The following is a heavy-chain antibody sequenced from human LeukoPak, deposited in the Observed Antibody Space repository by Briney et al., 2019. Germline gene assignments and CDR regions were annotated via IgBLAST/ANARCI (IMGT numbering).Heavy chain of an antibody. V-gene: IGHV3-49*04. Sequence: GSLRLSCTASGFTFSDYAMSWVREAPGKGLEWVGFIRSKAYGGTTEYAASVKGRLTISRDDSKSIAYLQMNSLKTEDTAVYYCARVGWFGVEGPFDYWGQGTLVTVSS. CDR2: IRSKAYGGTT. CDR3: ARVGWFGVEGPFDY. CDR1: GFTFSDYA. D-gene: IGHD3-10*01. J-gene: IGHJ4*02.